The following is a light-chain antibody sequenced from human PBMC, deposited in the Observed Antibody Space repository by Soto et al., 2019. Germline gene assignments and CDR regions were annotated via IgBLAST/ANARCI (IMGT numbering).Light chain of an antibody. CDR3: HQYGISPPT. CDR1: QSVSSSY. Sequence: EIVLTQSPGTLSLSPGERATLSCRASQSVSSSYLAWYQQIPGQAPRLLISGASNRATGTPDRFSGSGSGTDFTLTITSLEPEDFAVFYCHQYGISPPTFGQGTKVDIK. V-gene: IGKV3-20*01. J-gene: IGKJ1*01. CDR2: GAS.